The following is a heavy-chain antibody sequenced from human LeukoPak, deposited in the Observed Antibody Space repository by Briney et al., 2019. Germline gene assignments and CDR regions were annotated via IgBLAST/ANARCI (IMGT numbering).Heavy chain of an antibody. J-gene: IGHJ4*02. CDR3: AHTVWSGNYFAY. CDR1: GFTFSTSW. D-gene: IGHD3-3*01. CDR2: INSDGRST. Sequence: PGGSLRLSCAASGFTFSTSWMHWVRQVPGKGLVWVSRINSDGRSTDYADSVKGRFTISRDNTKNTLYLQMNSLRVEDTAVYYCAHTVWSGNYFAYWGQGPLVTVSS. V-gene: IGHV3-74*01.